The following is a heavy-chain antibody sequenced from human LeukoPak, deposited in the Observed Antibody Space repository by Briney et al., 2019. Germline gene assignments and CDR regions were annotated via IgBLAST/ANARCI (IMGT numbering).Heavy chain of an antibody. J-gene: IGHJ4*02. V-gene: IGHV3-23*01. CDR2: ISGSGGST. Sequence: GGSLRLSCAASGFTVSSNYMSWVRQAPGKGLEWVSAISGSGGSTYYADSVKGRFTISRDNSKNTLYLQMNSLRAEDTAVYYCAKDGGAYGSDYWGQGTLVTVSS. CDR1: GFTVSSNY. D-gene: IGHD3-10*01. CDR3: AKDGGAYGSDY.